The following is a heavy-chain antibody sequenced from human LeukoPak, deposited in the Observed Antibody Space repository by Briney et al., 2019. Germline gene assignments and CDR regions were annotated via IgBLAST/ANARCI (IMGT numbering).Heavy chain of an antibody. Sequence: GWSLTLSCAASGFTFSSYWMMWVRQAPGRGLEWVANIKQEGSEKYYVDSVNGRVTHTTDNPKNALYLQMNSLRAEDTAGYCCARVATIRYWGQGTLVTVSP. D-gene: IGHD5-12*01. J-gene: IGHJ4*02. CDR1: GFTFSSYW. CDR2: IKQEGSEK. V-gene: IGHV3-7*01. CDR3: ARVATIRY.